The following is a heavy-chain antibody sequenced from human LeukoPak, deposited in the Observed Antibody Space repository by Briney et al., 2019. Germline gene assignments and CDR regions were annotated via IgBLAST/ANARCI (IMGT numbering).Heavy chain of an antibody. CDR3: ASGHDNTGYHYIVN. D-gene: IGHD3-22*01. Sequence: GASVKVSFKDSGYTFTDYYIHWVGQAPGQGLERMGWINPNSGGTNYAQKFQGRVTMTRDTSIATTYMDLSSLISDDTAVYYCASGHDNTGYHYIVNCGQGTLVTVSS. V-gene: IGHV1-2*02. J-gene: IGHJ4*02. CDR1: GYTFTDYY. CDR2: INPNSGGT.